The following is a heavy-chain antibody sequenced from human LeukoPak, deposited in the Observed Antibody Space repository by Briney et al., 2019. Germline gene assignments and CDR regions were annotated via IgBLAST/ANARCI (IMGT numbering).Heavy chain of an antibody. D-gene: IGHD3-10*01. CDR2: INPNSGGT. V-gene: IGHV1-2*02. CDR3: ARDYLYGSGSFDY. J-gene: IGHJ4*02. Sequence: ASVKVSCKASGYTFTGYYMHWVRQAPGQGLEWMGWINPNSGGTNYAQKFQGRVTMTRDTSISTAYMELSRLRSDDMAVYYCARDYLYGSGSFDYWGQGTLVTVSS. CDR1: GYTFTGYY.